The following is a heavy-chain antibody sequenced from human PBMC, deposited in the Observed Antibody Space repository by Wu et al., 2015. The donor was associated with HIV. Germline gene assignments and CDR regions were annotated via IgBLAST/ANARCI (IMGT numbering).Heavy chain of an antibody. CDR3: ARAGGFCSGTSCLDL. J-gene: IGHJ5*02. D-gene: IGHD2-2*01. V-gene: IGHV1-46*01. CDR1: AYSFIDYY. Sequence: QVQLVQSGAEVKKPGASVKISCKASAYSFIDYYIHWVRQAPGHGLEWVGIINPSSGSTSYAQKFKGRVTMTRDTSTATVYMELSSLRSDDTAMYSCARAGGFCSGTSCLDLWGQGTLVTVFS. CDR2: INPSSGST.